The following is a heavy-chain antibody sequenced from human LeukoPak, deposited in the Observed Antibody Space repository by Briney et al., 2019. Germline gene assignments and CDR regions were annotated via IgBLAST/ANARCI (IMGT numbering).Heavy chain of an antibody. CDR2: ISWNSGSI. V-gene: IGHV3-9*02. Sequence: GGSLGLSCAASGFTSDDYAMHWVRQAPGKGLEWVSGISWNSGSIGYADSVKGRFTISRDNAKNSLYLQMNSLRAEDMALYYCARTVVGATTDDAFDIWGQGTMVTVSS. CDR1: GFTSDDYA. J-gene: IGHJ3*02. D-gene: IGHD1-26*01. CDR3: ARTVVGATTDDAFDI.